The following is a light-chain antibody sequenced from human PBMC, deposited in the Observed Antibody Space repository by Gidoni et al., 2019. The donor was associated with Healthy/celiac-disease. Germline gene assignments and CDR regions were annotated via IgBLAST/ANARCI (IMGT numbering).Light chain of an antibody. CDR1: QSLLHINGYNY. J-gene: IGKJ1*01. Sequence: DIVMTQSPLSLPVTPGEPVSISCRSSQSLLHINGYNYLDWYLQKPGQSPQLLIYLGSNRASGVPDRFSGSGSGTDFTLKISRVEAEDVGVYYCMQALQTPMTFGQGTKVEIK. V-gene: IGKV2-28*01. CDR3: MQALQTPMT. CDR2: LGS.